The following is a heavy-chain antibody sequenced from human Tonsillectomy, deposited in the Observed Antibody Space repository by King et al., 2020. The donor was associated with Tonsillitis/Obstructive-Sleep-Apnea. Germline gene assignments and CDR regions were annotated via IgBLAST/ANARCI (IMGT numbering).Heavy chain of an antibody. CDR2: IYSDGGGGDT. CDR3: ATSPISPSRPFDY. J-gene: IGHJ4*02. CDR1: GFSVSTNY. V-gene: IGHV3-66*01. D-gene: IGHD2-2*01. Sequence: VQLVEAGGGLVQPGGSLSLSCAASGFSVSTNYMSWVRQAPGKGLEWVSTIYSDGGGGDTVYANSVTDRFTISRDSSRDPLYLEMTGLRPEDTAVFYCATSPISPSRPFDYWGQGTLVTVSS.